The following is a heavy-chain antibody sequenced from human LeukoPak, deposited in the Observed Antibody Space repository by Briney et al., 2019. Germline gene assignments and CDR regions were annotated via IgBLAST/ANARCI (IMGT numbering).Heavy chain of an antibody. V-gene: IGHV3-74*01. CDR2: IDNDGHGI. D-gene: IGHD3-3*01. Sequence: GGSLRLSCGTSGFTFSGYWMHWVREGPEKGLELVSRIDNDGHGIIYADSVKGRFTTSRDNVTNTLYLQMNSLRVEDTAVYYCAAGGGWDPSFGVVTHIDAWGKGTTVVVS. CDR3: AAGGGWDPSFGVVTHIDA. J-gene: IGHJ6*03. CDR1: GFTFSGYW.